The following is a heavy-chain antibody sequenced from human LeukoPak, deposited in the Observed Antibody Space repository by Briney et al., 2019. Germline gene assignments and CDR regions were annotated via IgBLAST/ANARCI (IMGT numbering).Heavy chain of an antibody. V-gene: IGHV4-4*07. J-gene: IGHJ4*02. CDR1: GGSISTNF. CDR2: ISASGHT. D-gene: IGHD3-3*02. Sequence: SETLFLTCSVSGGSISTNFWTWIRQPAGREVRWIGRISASGHTNSNPSLNSRVTLSVDTSKNRFSLQLSSVTTADTAVYYCARSPGLADLDYWGQGILVTVSS. CDR3: ARSPGLADLDY.